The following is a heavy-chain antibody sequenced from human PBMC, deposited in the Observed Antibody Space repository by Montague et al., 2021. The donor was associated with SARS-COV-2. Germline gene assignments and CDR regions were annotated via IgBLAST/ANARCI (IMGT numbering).Heavy chain of an antibody. CDR1: RGSFSNYY. Sequence: SETLSLTCAVSRGSFSNYYWTWIRQSPGKGLEWIGEINQGGAPNYTPSLKSRVTMPLDTSKKQISLKLNSVTVADTAVFFCARGRPVQGSFRHFDSISSGALDIWAQGSLVIVSS. J-gene: IGHJ3*02. CDR2: INQGGAP. V-gene: IGHV4-34*01. CDR3: ARGRPVQGSFRHFDSISSGALDI. D-gene: IGHD3-9*01.